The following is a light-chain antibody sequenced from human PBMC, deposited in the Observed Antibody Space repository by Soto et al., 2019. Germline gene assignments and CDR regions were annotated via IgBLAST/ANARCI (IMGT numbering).Light chain of an antibody. CDR1: SGDVGGYYY. CDR2: EVS. V-gene: IGLV2-14*01. J-gene: IGLJ1*01. CDR3: QVWDSSSDHLYV. Sequence: QSALTQPASVSGSPGQSITISCTGTSGDVGGYYYVSWYQQLPGKAPKLMISEVSNRPSGVSNRFSGSKSGNTASLTISGLQAEDEADYYCQVWDSSSDHLYVFGTGTKVTVL.